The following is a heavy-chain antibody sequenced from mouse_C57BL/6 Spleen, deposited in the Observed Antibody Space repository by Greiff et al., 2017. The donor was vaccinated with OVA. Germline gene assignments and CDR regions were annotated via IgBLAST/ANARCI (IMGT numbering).Heavy chain of an antibody. D-gene: IGHD3-2*02. J-gene: IGHJ4*01. CDR1: GYSITSDY. CDR3: ARGRGSSGFYYYAMDY. CDR2: ISYSGST. V-gene: IGHV3-8*01. Sequence: DVQLQESGPGLAKPSQSLSLTCSVTGYSITSDYWNWIRKFPGNKLEYMGYISYSGSTYYNPSLKSRIFITRDTSENQYYLQLNSVTTEDTATYYCARGRGSSGFYYYAMDYWGQGTSVTVSS.